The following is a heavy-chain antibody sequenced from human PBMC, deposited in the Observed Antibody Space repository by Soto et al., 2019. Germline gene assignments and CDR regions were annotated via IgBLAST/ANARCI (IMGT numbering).Heavy chain of an antibody. Sequence: SETLSLTCTVSGGSMISYYWSWIRQPPGRGLEWIGFIYYAGSTKYNPSLNSRVTISVDTSKNQFSLTVTSVTAADTAVYYCAKSAGENIRAGAGTHWGLGTLVTVSS. J-gene: IGHJ4*02. D-gene: IGHD1-26*01. CDR3: AKSAGENIRAGAGTH. V-gene: IGHV4-59*08. CDR2: IYYAGST. CDR1: GGSMISYY.